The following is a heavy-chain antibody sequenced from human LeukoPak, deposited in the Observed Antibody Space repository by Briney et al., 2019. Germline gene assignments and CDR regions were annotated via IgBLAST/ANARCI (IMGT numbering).Heavy chain of an antibody. CDR1: GYTFTSYD. V-gene: IGHV1-8*01. CDR3: ARAVSGYSGYRWEY. J-gene: IGHJ4*02. CDR2: MNPNSGNT. Sequence: GASVKVSCKASGYTFTSYDINWVRQATGQGLEWMGWMNPNSGNTGYAQKFQGRVTTTRNTSISTAYMELSSLRSEDTAVYYCARAVSGYSGYRWEYWGQGTLVTVSS. D-gene: IGHD5-12*01.